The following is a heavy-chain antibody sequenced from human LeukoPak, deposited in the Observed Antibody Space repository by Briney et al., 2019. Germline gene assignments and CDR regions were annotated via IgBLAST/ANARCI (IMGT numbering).Heavy chain of an antibody. D-gene: IGHD2-21*01. J-gene: IGHJ4*02. CDR1: GFTFSNAY. CDR2: IKPKSDGDTT. Sequence: PGGSLRLSCAASGFTFSNAYMNWVREARGKGLEWVGRIKPKSDGDTTEYAAAVKDRFSISRDDSKSMMYLQMNSLKTEDTAVYYCITPLPYSAQGGQGTLVTVSS. CDR3: ITPLPYSAQ. V-gene: IGHV3-15*07.